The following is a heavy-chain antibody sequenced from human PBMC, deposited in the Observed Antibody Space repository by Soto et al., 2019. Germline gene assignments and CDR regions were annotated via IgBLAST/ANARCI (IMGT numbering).Heavy chain of an antibody. CDR3: ARRERYYGSPGWFDP. D-gene: IGHD3-9*01. CDR2: VYYNENT. V-gene: IGHV4-39*01. J-gene: IGHJ5*02. CDR1: VGSISSFTYY. Sequence: SETLSLTCSVSVGSISSFTYYWGWIRQPPGKGLEWIGTVYYNENTYYNPSLKSRVTITVDTAKNQFSLSLRSVTAADKAMYFCARRERYYGSPGWFDPLGPGTLVTVYS.